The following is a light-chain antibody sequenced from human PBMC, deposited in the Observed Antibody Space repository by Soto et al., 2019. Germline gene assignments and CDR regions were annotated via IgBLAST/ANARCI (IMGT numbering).Light chain of an antibody. CDR2: AAS. V-gene: IGKV1-27*01. CDR1: QGISNY. Sequence: DIQMTQSPSSLSASVGDRVTITCLASQGISNYLAGYQKKPGKVPKLLIYAASTLPSGVPSRFSGSGSGTDCTLNISILQPEDVATYYCQYYNSAPRTVGQGTKVEIK. J-gene: IGKJ1*01. CDR3: QYYNSAPRT.